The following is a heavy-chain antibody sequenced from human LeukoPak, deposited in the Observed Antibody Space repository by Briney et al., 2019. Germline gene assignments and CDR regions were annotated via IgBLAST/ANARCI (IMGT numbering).Heavy chain of an antibody. CDR2: ISAYNGNT. J-gene: IGHJ4*02. D-gene: IGHD3-22*01. Sequence: GASVNVSFKASGYTFTSYGISWVRQAPGQGREWMGWISAYNGNTNYAQKLQGRVTMTTDTSTSTAYMELRSLRSDDTAVYYCARGLSYYYDSSGYHHFDYWGQGTLVTVSS. CDR3: ARGLSYYYDSSGYHHFDY. V-gene: IGHV1-18*01. CDR1: GYTFTSYG.